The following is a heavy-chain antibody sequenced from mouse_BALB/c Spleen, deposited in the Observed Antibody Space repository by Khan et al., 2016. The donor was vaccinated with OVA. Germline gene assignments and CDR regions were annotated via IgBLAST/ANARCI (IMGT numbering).Heavy chain of an antibody. V-gene: IGHV3-8*02. Sequence: EVQLQESGPSLVKPSQTLSLTCSVPGDSITSGYWNWIRRFPGNKLEYMGYISYSDSTFYNPSLKSRISITRDTSKNQYYLQLNSVTTEDTATYYCARWNYRYDGYFDYWGQGTTLTVSS. D-gene: IGHD2-14*01. J-gene: IGHJ2*01. CDR3: ARWNYRYDGYFDY. CDR1: GDSITSGY. CDR2: ISYSDST.